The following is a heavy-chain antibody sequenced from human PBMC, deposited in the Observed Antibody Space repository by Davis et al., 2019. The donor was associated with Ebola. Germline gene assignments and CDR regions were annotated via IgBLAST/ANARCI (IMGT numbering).Heavy chain of an antibody. CDR3: ARAPTWSQINYYCFDY. CDR2: INPSGGST. V-gene: IGHV1-46*02. D-gene: IGHD3-10*01. CDR1: GYTFNSYY. J-gene: IGHJ4*02. Sequence: VSVKVSCKASGYTFNSYYIHWVRQAPGQGLEWMGIINPSGGSTSYAQKFQGRVTITADDSTATVYMELSSLRSEDTAMYYCARAPTWSQINYYCFDYWGQGTLVTVSS.